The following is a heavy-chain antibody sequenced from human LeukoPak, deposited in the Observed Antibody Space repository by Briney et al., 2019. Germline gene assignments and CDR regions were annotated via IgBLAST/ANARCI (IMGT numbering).Heavy chain of an antibody. D-gene: IGHD3-22*01. V-gene: IGHV3-23*01. J-gene: IGHJ4*02. Sequence: GGSLRLSCAASGFTFSSYAMSWVRQAPGKGLELVSAISGSGGSTYYADSVKGRFTISRDNSKNTLYLQMNSLRAEDTAVYYCAKGPPASFSYDSSGYYPPFGYWGQGTLVTVSS. CDR2: ISGSGGST. CDR3: AKGPPASFSYDSSGYYPPFGY. CDR1: GFTFSSYA.